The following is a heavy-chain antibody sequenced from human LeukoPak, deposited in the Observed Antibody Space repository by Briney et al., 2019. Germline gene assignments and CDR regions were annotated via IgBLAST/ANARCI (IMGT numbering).Heavy chain of an antibody. Sequence: ASVKVSCKASGGTFSSYAISWVRQAPGQGLEWMGGIIPVFGTANYAQKFQGRVTITADESTSTAYMELSSLRSEDTAVYYCARDGRYFDWIDAFDIWGQGTMVTVSS. CDR3: ARDGRYFDWIDAFDI. CDR2: IIPVFGTA. CDR1: GGTFSSYA. J-gene: IGHJ3*02. V-gene: IGHV1-69*01. D-gene: IGHD3-9*01.